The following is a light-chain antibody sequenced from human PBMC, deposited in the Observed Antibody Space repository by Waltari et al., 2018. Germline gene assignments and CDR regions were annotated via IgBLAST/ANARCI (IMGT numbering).Light chain of an antibody. CDR2: DTS. V-gene: IGKV3-20*01. CDR1: QSVGRS. Sequence: SCRASQSVGRSLAWYQQKPGLPPRLLIYDTSSRATGTPGRFSGSGSGTDFSLAISSLEPEDFAVYFCQHYVSLPVTFGQGTKVEI. J-gene: IGKJ1*01. CDR3: QHYVSLPVT.